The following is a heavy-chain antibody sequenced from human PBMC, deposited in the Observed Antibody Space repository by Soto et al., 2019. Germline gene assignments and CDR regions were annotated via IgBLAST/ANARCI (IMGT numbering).Heavy chain of an antibody. Sequence: RQAPGKGLEWVSSISSSDKYIYYADSVKGRFTISRDNAKNSLSLQMNSLRADDTAVYYCARVFCRGDCYSPLDYWGQGTLVTVSS. CDR2: ISSSDKYI. J-gene: IGHJ4*02. D-gene: IGHD2-21*02. CDR3: ARVFCRGDCYSPLDY. V-gene: IGHV3-21*01.